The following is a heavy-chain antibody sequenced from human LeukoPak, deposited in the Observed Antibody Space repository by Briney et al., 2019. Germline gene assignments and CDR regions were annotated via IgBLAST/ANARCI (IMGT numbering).Heavy chain of an antibody. J-gene: IGHJ5*02. CDR3: ASSYSNYEDWFDP. CDR2: TWYDGRNK. D-gene: IGHD4-11*01. CDR1: GITFNA. V-gene: IGHV3-30*02. Sequence: GGSLRLSCAASGITFNAIHWVRQAPGKGLEWVALTWYDGRNKYYADSVKGRFTISRDNSKNTLYLQMNSLRAEDTAVYYCASSYSNYEDWFDPWGQGTLVTVSS.